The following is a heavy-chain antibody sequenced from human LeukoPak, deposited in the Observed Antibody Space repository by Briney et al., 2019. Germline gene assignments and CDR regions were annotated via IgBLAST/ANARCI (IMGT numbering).Heavy chain of an antibody. CDR3: AKDPIWWNYFDY. V-gene: IGHV3-30*18. CDR2: ISYDGSNK. Sequence: PGGSLRLSCAASGFTFSSYAMSWVRQAPGKGLEWVAVISYDGSNKHYADSVKGRFTISRDNSKNTLYLQMNSLRAEDTAVYYCAKDPIWWNYFDYWGQGTLVTVSS. D-gene: IGHD2-8*02. J-gene: IGHJ4*02. CDR1: GFTFSSYA.